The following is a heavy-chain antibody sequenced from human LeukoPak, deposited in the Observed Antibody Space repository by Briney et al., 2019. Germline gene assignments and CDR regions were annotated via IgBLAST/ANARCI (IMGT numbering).Heavy chain of an antibody. CDR1: GFTFSDYY. V-gene: IGHV3-11*01. J-gene: IGHJ4*02. CDR2: ISSSGSTI. D-gene: IGHD3-22*01. CDR3: ARDRDYYDSPIAY. Sequence: PGGSLRLSCAASGFTFSDYYMSWIRQAPGKGLEWVSYISSSGSTIYYADSVKGRFTISRDNAKNSLYLQMNSLRAEDTAVYYCARDRDYYDSPIAYWGQGTLVTVSS.